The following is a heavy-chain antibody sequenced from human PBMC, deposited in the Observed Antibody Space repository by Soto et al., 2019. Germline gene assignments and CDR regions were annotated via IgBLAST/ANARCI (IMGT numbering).Heavy chain of an antibody. CDR1: GFTFSSYS. CDR2: ISSSSSYI. V-gene: IGHV3-21*01. D-gene: IGHD4-17*01. CDR3: ARDTDYGDYSPTYYYYGMDV. Sequence: GGSLRLSCAASGFTFSSYSMNWVRQAPGKGLEWVSSISSSSSYIYYADSVKGRFTISRDNAKNSLYLQMNSLRAEDTAVYYCARDTDYGDYSPTYYYYGMDVWGQGTTVTVSS. J-gene: IGHJ6*02.